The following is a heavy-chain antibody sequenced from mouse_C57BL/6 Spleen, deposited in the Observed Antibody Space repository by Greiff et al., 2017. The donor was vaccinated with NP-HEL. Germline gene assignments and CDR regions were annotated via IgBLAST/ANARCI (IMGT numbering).Heavy chain of an antibody. CDR2: INPSTGGT. J-gene: IGHJ2*01. CDR1: GYSFTGYY. D-gene: IGHD4-1*01. CDR3: ASLLTGLDY. V-gene: IGHV1-42*01. Sequence: VQLKESGPELVKPGASVKISCKASGYSFTGYYMNWVKQSPEKSLEWIGEINPSTGGTTYNQKFKAKATLTVDKSSSTAYMQLKSLTSEDSAVYYCASLLTGLDYWGQGTTLTVSS.